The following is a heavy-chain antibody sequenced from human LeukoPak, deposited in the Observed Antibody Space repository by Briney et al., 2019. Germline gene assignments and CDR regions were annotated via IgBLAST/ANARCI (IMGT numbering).Heavy chain of an antibody. D-gene: IGHD3-22*01. CDR1: GFTFSNAW. V-gene: IGHV3-15*01. CDR2: TKSKTDGGTT. J-gene: IGHJ4*02. Sequence: GGSLRLSCAASGFTFSNAWMSWVRQAPGKGLEWVGRTKSKTDGGTTDYAAPVKGRFTISRDDSKNTLYLQMNSLKTEDTAVYYCTTDFYYDSSGYSWYFDYWGQGTLVTVSS. CDR3: TTDFYYDSSGYSWYFDY.